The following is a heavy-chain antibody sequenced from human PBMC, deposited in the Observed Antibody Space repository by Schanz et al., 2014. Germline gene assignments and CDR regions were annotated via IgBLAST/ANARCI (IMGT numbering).Heavy chain of an antibody. J-gene: IGHJ5*02. CDR1: GYTFTDYY. CDR2: INPNSGGT. V-gene: IGHV1-2*06. Sequence: QVQLVQSGAEVKKLGASVKVSCKASGYTFTDYYMHWVRQAPGQGLEWMGRINPNSGGTNYAQKFQGRVTMTRDTSISTAYMEMSRLISDDTAVYYCARELCSSTTCYVRYDPWGQGTLVTVSS. D-gene: IGHD2-2*01. CDR3: ARELCSSTTCYVRYDP.